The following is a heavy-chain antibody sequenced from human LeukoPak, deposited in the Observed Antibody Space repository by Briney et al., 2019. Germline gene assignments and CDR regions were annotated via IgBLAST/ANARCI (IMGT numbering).Heavy chain of an antibody. CDR2: ITSGANT. CDR3: AKDSTSFNYYDSSGYPPLDY. Sequence: PGGSLRLSCAASGFTFNTYAMSWVRQAPGKGLEWVSGITSGANTYYADSVKGRFTISRDNSKNTLYLQMNSLRAEDTAVYYCAKDSTSFNYYDSSGYPPLDYWGQGTLVTVSS. CDR1: GFTFNTYA. J-gene: IGHJ4*02. V-gene: IGHV3-23*01. D-gene: IGHD3-22*01.